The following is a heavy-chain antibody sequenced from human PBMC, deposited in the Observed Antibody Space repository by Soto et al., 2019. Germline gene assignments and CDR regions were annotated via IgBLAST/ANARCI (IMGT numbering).Heavy chain of an antibody. Sequence: QVQLQQWGAGLLKPSETLSLTCAVYGGSFSGYYWSWIRQPPGKGLEWIGEINHSGSTNYNPSLKRRVTISVDTSKNQFSLKVSSVTAADTAVYYCARGSVFGVIARGPYYFDYWGQGTLVTVSS. J-gene: IGHJ4*02. CDR1: GGSFSGYY. CDR3: ARGSVFGVIARGPYYFDY. CDR2: INHSGST. V-gene: IGHV4-34*01. D-gene: IGHD3-16*02.